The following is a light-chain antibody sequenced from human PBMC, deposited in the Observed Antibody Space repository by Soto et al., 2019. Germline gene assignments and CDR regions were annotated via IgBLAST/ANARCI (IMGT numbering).Light chain of an antibody. CDR3: QQSYSTTWT. CDR2: GAS. CDR1: QSVSNNY. Sequence: EIVLTQSPGTLSLSPGERATLSCRASQSVSNNYLAWYQQKPGQAPSLLIFGASNRAPDIPDRFSGSGSGTDFTLTISSLQPEDFATYSCQQSYSTTWTFGQGTKVDIK. V-gene: IGKV3-20*01. J-gene: IGKJ1*01.